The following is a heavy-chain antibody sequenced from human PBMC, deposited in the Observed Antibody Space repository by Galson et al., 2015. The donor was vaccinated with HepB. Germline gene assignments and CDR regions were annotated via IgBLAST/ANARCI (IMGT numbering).Heavy chain of an antibody. CDR2: IRYDGSNK. CDR1: GFTFSSYG. D-gene: IGHD5-12*01. J-gene: IGHJ4*02. V-gene: IGHV3-30*02. CDR3: AKAEGGIVATYFDY. Sequence: SLRLSCAASGFTFSSYGMHWVRQAPGKGLEWVAFIRYDGSNKYYADSVKGRFTISRDNSKNTLYLQMNSLRAEDTAVYYCAKAEGGIVATYFDYWGQGTLVTVSS.